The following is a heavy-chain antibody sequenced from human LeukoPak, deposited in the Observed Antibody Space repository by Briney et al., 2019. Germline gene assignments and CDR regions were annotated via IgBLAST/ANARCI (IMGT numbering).Heavy chain of an antibody. CDR1: GFSIMNSA. V-gene: IGHV3-43*02. CDR3: AKDMGMTTITGGFDY. D-gene: IGHD4-11*01. CDR2: INGTAIDT. Sequence: PGGSLRLSCAASGFSIMNSAMNWVRQAPGKGLEWVSAINGTAIDTDYADSVKGRSTISRDNSKSSLYLQMNSLRTEDTALYYCAKDMGMTTITGGFDYWGQGTLVTVSS. J-gene: IGHJ4*02.